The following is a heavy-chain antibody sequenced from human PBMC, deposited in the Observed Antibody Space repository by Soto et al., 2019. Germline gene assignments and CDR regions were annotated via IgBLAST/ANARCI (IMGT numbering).Heavy chain of an antibody. D-gene: IGHD6-6*01. CDR2: IIPIFGTA. CDR3: ATKYSSSYYYYYYGMDV. V-gene: IGHV1-69*01. J-gene: IGHJ6*02. CDR1: GGPFSSYA. Sequence: QVQLVQSGAEVKKPGSSVKVSCKASGGPFSSYAISWVRQAPGQGLEWMGGIIPIFGTANYAQKFQGRVTITADESMSTAYLELSSLRSEDTAVYYCATKYSSSYYYYYYGMDVWGQGTTVTVSS.